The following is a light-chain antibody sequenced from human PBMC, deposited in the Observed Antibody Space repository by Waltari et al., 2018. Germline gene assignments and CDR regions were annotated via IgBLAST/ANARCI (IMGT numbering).Light chain of an antibody. V-gene: IGKV3-15*01. J-gene: IGKJ2*01. Sequence: VVMTQSPATLSLSQGDSATLSCRASQSVTDMVAWYQQKPGQAPRLLIYEVSTRATGVPARFSGSGSRTDFTLTISSLQSEDFAVYYCQQYNNWPETFGQGTKLEIK. CDR2: EVS. CDR1: QSVTDM. CDR3: QQYNNWPET.